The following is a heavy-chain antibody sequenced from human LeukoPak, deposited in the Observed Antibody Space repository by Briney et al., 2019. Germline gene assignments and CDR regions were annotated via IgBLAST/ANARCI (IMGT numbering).Heavy chain of an antibody. CDR1: GYTFHSYD. CDR2: MNPSTGKT. Sequence: ASLTVSCKASGYTFHSYDINWVRQAPGQGLEWMGWMNPSTGKTGYAQRFLGRVTMTRDNSISTAYLQLSSLTSADTAVYYCARGRFDPWGQGTQVSVSS. J-gene: IGHJ5*02. V-gene: IGHV1-8*01. CDR3: ARGRFDP.